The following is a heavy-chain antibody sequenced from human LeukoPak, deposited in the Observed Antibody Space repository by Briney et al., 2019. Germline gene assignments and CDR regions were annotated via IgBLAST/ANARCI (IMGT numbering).Heavy chain of an antibody. Sequence: GASVKVSCKASGGTFSSYAISWVRQAPGQGLEWMGGIIPIFGTANYAQKFQGRVTITTDESTSTAYMELSSLRSEDTAVYYCAADRGYSGYGLYYYYYMDVWGKGTTVTVSS. V-gene: IGHV1-69*05. CDR3: AADRGYSGYGLYYYYYMDV. CDR2: IIPIFGTA. D-gene: IGHD5-12*01. J-gene: IGHJ6*03. CDR1: GGTFSSYA.